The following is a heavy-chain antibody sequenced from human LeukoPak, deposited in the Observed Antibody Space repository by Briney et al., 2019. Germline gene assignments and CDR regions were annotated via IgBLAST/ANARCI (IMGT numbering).Heavy chain of an antibody. Sequence: SVKVSCKASGGTFSSYAISWVRQAPGQGLEWMGGIIPIFGTANYAQKFQGRVTITADESTSTAYMELSSLRSEDTAVYYCAEYSSSPDDAFDIWGQGTTVTVSS. J-gene: IGHJ3*02. CDR3: AEYSSSPDDAFDI. D-gene: IGHD6-6*01. CDR1: GGTFSSYA. V-gene: IGHV1-69*13. CDR2: IIPIFGTA.